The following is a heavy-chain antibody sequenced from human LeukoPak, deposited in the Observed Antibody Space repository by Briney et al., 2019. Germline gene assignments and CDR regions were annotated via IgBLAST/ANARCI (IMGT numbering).Heavy chain of an antibody. CDR3: ASFSPTMVRGVTMTYNWFDP. Sequence: PSETLSLTCTVSGYSISSGYYWGWIRQPPGKGLEWIGSIYHSGSTYYNPSLKSRVTISVDTSKNQFSLKLSSVTAADTAVYYCASFSPTMVRGVTMTYNWFDPWGQGTLVTVSS. D-gene: IGHD3-10*01. V-gene: IGHV4-38-2*02. CDR1: GYSISSGYY. CDR2: IYHSGST. J-gene: IGHJ5*02.